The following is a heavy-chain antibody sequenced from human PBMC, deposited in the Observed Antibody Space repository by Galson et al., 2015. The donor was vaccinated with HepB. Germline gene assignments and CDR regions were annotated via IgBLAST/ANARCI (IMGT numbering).Heavy chain of an antibody. CDR1: GFTFSSYA. CDR3: AKDHEFLWFGEH. Sequence: SLRLSCAASGFTFSSYAMSWVRQAPGKGLEWVSAISGSGGSTYYADSVKGRFTISRDNSKNTLYLQMNSLRAEDTAVYYCAKDHEFLWFGEHWGQGTLVTVSS. V-gene: IGHV3-23*01. J-gene: IGHJ1*01. D-gene: IGHD3-10*01. CDR2: ISGSGGST.